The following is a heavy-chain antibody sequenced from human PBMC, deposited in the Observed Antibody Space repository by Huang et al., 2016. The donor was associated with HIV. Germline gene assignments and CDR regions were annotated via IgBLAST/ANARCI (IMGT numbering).Heavy chain of an antibody. CDR1: GGSIRSDNYY. CDR2: IYYSGSP. J-gene: IGHJ4*02. Sequence: QLQLQESGPGLVKPSETLSLTCTVSGGSIRSDNYYWGWHRQPPGKGLEWCGSIYYSGSPYYTPSLSRRVTITVDTSKNHFSLRMRSVTAADTAVYYCARLPGSITMIRGVITDPYWGQGTLVTVSS. CDR3: ARLPGSITMIRGVITDPY. D-gene: IGHD3-10*01. V-gene: IGHV4-39*02.